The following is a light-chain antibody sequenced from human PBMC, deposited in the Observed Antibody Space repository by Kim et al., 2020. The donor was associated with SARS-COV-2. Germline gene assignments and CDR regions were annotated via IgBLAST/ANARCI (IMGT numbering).Light chain of an antibody. CDR2: RNN. J-gene: IGLJ3*02. Sequence: ELTQPPSASGTPGQRVTISCSGSSSNIGINYVYWYQQLPGTAPKLLIYRNNQRPSGVPDRFSGYKSGTSASLAISELRSEDEADYYCAAWDDSLSGRVFGGGTQLTVL. V-gene: IGLV1-47*01. CDR3: AAWDDSLSGRV. CDR1: SSNIGINY.